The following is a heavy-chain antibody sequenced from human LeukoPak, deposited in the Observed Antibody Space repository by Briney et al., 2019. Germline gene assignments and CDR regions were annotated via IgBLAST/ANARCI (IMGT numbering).Heavy chain of an antibody. CDR2: INPNSGGT. CDR1: GYTFTGYY. J-gene: IGHJ4*02. CDR3: ARAGYDFWSGYEYYFDY. D-gene: IGHD3-3*01. Sequence: ASVKVSCKASGYTFTGYYMHWVRQAPGQGLEWMGWINPNSGGTNYAQKFQGWVTMTRDTSISTAYMELSRLRSDDTAVYYCARAGYDFWSGYEYYFDYWGQGTLVTVSS. V-gene: IGHV1-2*04.